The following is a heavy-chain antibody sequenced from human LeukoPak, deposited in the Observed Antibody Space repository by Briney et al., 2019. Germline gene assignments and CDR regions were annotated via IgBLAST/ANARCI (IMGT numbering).Heavy chain of an antibody. D-gene: IGHD2-15*01. CDR1: GASINSTYY. V-gene: IGHV4-39*07. CDR3: ARDLRDGVVAATYWFDP. J-gene: IGHJ5*02. Sequence: PSETLSLSCTVSGASINSTYYWGWIRQPPGKGLEWIGTVHHSGSTFYNPSLKGRVSISVDTSKNEFSLKLTSVTAADTAIYYCARDLRDGVVAATYWFDPWGQGTLVTVSS. CDR2: VHHSGST.